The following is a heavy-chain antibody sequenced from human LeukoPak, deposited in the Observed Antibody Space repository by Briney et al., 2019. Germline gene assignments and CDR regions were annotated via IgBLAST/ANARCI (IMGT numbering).Heavy chain of an antibody. Sequence: PGGSLRLSCAASGFTFSSYTINWVRQTPGRGLEWDSSISGDGTYIYYADSVKGRFTISRDNAKNSLYLQMNNLRVEDTAVYYCARDAKTQDSSQPDYWGQGTLVTVSS. D-gene: IGHD6-13*01. V-gene: IGHV3-21*01. CDR2: ISGDGTYI. CDR1: GFTFSSYT. CDR3: ARDAKTQDSSQPDY. J-gene: IGHJ4*02.